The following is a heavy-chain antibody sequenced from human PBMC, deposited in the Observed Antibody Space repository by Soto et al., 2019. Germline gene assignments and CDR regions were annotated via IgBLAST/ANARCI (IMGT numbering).Heavy chain of an antibody. Sequence: QLQLQESGPGLVKPSETLSLTCTVSGGSISSSSYYWGWIRQPPGKGLEWIGSIYYSGSTYYNPSLKSRVTISVDTSKNQFSLKLSSVTAADTAVYYCASSPTITMVRGVHFDYWGQGTLVTVSS. CDR3: ASSPTITMVRGVHFDY. J-gene: IGHJ4*02. CDR2: IYYSGST. D-gene: IGHD3-10*01. CDR1: GGSISSSSYY. V-gene: IGHV4-39*01.